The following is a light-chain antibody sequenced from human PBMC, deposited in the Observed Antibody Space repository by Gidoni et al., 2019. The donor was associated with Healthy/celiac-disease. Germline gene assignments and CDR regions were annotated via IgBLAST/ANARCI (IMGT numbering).Light chain of an antibody. CDR3: SSYTSSSTLVV. Sequence: QSALTQPASVSGSPGQSITISCTGTRSDVGGYNYVSWYQQHPGKAPKLMIYYVSNRPSGVSNRFSGSKSGNTASLTISGLQAEDEADYYCSSYTSSSTLVVFGGGTKLTVL. CDR2: YVS. J-gene: IGLJ2*01. CDR1: RSDVGGYNY. V-gene: IGLV2-14*03.